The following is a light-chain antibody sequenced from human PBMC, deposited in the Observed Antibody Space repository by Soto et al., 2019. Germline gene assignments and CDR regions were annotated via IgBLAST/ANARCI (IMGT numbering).Light chain of an antibody. CDR1: QSVDSRY. J-gene: IGKJ1*01. V-gene: IGKV3-20*01. CDR2: GAS. CDR3: QHYGGSPWT. Sequence: ETVLTQSPDTLSLSPGERATLSCRASQSVDSRYLAWFQQKPGQAPGLLIYGASSRATGNSDRFTGSGSGTDFTLTISRLEPEDVAVYYCQHYGGSPWTFGQGTKVEIK.